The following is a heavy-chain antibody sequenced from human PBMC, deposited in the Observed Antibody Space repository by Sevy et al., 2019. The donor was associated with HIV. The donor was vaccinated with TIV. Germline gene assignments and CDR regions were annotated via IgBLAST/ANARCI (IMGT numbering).Heavy chain of an antibody. V-gene: IGHV3-23*01. CDR2: INGHGGST. J-gene: IGHJ4*01. CDR1: GFTFSSFA. CDR3: ARPTPRIAPSSAALFDS. D-gene: IGHD6-6*01. Sequence: GGSLRLSCAASGFASGFTFSSFAMSWVRQLPGKGLEWVSTINGHGGSTYYADSVKGRFTLSRDNSNNALFLQMDSLTPDDTAVYYCARPTPRIAPSSAALFDSWGHGTLVTVSS.